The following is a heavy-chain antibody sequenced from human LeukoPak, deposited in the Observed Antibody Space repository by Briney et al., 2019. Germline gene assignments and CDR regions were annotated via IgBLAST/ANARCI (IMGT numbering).Heavy chain of an antibody. J-gene: IGHJ3*02. CDR2: INRDGSRI. Sequence: GGSLRLSCAASGFTFDDHAMYWVRQAPGKGLEWVSGINRDGSRIGYADAVKGRFTISRDSAKNSLYLQMNSLRTEDTALYYCARASYYYDTSGLGAFDIWGQGTLVTVSS. CDR1: GFTFDDHA. CDR3: ARASYYYDTSGLGAFDI. D-gene: IGHD3-22*01. V-gene: IGHV3-9*01.